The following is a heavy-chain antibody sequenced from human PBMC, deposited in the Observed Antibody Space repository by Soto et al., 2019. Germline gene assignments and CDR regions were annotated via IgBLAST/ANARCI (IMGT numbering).Heavy chain of an antibody. V-gene: IGHV3-30*18. CDR3: VKVGGYDGHEPLDK. CDR1: VFTFSNYA. Sequence: QVQLVESGGGVVQPGRSLRLSCAASVFTFSNYAMHWVRQAPGKGLEWVAVISDDGSNTYYADSVKGRFTISRDNPKNTLYLQMNSLRAEDTAVYYCVKVGGYDGHEPLDKWGQGTLVTVSS. J-gene: IGHJ4*02. CDR2: ISDDGSNT. D-gene: IGHD5-12*01.